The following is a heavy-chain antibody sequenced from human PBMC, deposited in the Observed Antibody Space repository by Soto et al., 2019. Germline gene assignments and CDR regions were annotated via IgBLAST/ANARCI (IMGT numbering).Heavy chain of an antibody. D-gene: IGHD4-17*01. CDR2: IYHSGST. J-gene: IGHJ4*02. Sequence: SEPLSLTCGVAGGSISSGGYSWSWIRQPPGKGLEWIGYIYHSGSTYYNPSLKSRVTISVDRSKNQFSLKLSSVTAADTAVYYCASGLVTTLHYWGQGTLVTVSS. CDR3: ASGLVTTLHY. CDR1: GGSISSGGYS. V-gene: IGHV4-30-2*01.